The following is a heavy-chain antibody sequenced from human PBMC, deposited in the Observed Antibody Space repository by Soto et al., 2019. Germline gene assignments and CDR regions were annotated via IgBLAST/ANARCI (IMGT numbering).Heavy chain of an antibody. J-gene: IGHJ4*02. CDR1: GFTFSSYA. Sequence: EVQLLESGGGLVQPGGSLRLSCAASGFTFSSYAMSWVRQAPGKGLEWVSAISGSGGSTYYADSVKGRFTISRDNSKNTLYLQRNSLRAEDTAVYYCAKDRQIAVAGPSPGFDYWGQGPLATVSS. V-gene: IGHV3-23*01. CDR2: ISGSGGST. CDR3: AKDRQIAVAGPSPGFDY. D-gene: IGHD6-19*01.